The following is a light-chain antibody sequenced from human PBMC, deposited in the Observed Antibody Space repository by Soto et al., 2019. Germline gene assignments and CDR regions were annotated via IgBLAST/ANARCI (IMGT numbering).Light chain of an antibody. CDR3: QQYHSTPWT. Sequence: DIFMTQSPDSLAVSLGERATINCKSSQSVLYSSNNKNYLDWYQQKPGQPPKLLIYWASTRESGVPDRFSGSGSGTDFTLTISSMQAEDVAVYYCQQYHSTPWTFGQGTKVDIK. CDR1: QSVLYSSNNKNY. V-gene: IGKV4-1*01. J-gene: IGKJ1*01. CDR2: WAS.